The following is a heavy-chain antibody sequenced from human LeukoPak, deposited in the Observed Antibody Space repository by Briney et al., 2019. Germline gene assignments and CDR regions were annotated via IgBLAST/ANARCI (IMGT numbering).Heavy chain of an antibody. J-gene: IGHJ4*02. D-gene: IGHD6-19*01. CDR3: ARDRGLSGYNSGCPDY. V-gene: IGHV3-23*01. CDR2: ISGNGYTI. Sequence: GGSLRLSCAASGFTFSDFAMNWVRQAPGKGLEWVSAISGNGYTIYYAHSVKGRFTISRDNSKNTLYLQMNSLRAEDTAVYYCARDRGLSGYNSGCPDYWGQGTLVTVSS. CDR1: GFTFSDFA.